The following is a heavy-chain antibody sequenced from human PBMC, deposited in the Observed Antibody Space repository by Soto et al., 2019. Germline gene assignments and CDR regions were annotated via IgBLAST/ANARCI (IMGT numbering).Heavy chain of an antibody. Sequence: QVQLVESGGGVVQPRRSLRLSCAASGFTFSSYGMHWVRQAPGKGLGWVAVIWYDGSNKYYADSVKGRFTISRDNSKNTLYLQMNSLRAEDTAVYYCARDAGFGYGRHMDVWGKGTTVTVSS. J-gene: IGHJ6*03. CDR1: GFTFSSYG. V-gene: IGHV3-33*01. CDR2: IWYDGSNK. D-gene: IGHD5-12*01. CDR3: ARDAGFGYGRHMDV.